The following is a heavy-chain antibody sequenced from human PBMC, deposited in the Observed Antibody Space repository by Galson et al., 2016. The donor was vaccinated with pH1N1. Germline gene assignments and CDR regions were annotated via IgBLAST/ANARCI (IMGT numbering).Heavy chain of an antibody. V-gene: IGHV5-51*01. D-gene: IGHD6-19*01. CDR1: GYSFSSHW. Sequence: QSGAEVKKPGESLKISCQGSGYSFSSHWIGWVRQMPGKGLEWMGIIYPGDSDTKYSPSFQGQVTFSADKSINTASLQWRSLKASDTAMYFCARRSAVAGVDYWCQGTLVTVSS. CDR2: IYPGDSDT. J-gene: IGHJ4*02. CDR3: ARRSAVAGVDY.